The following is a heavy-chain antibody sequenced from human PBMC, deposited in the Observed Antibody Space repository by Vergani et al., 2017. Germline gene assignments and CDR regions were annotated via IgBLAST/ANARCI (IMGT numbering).Heavy chain of an antibody. D-gene: IGHD2-21*02. Sequence: EVQLVESGGGLVQPGRSLRLSCTASGFTFGDYAMSWVRQAPGKGLEWVGFIRSKAYGGTTEYAASVKGRFTISRDDSKSIAYLQMNSLKTEDTAVYXCTRIAYCGGDCYWMDYWGQGTLVTVSS. CDR1: GFTFGDYA. CDR3: TRIAYCGGDCYWMDY. CDR2: IRSKAYGGTT. J-gene: IGHJ4*02. V-gene: IGHV3-49*04.